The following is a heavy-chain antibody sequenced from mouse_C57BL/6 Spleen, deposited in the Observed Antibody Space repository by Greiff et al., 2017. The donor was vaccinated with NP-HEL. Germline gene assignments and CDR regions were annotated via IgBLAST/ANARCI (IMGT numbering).Heavy chain of an antibody. Sequence: VQLKESGPELVKPGASVKIPCKASGYTFTDYNMDWVKQSHGKSLEWIGDINPNNGGTIYNQKFKGKATLTVDKSSSTAYMELRSLTSEDTAVYYCARTGTGWFAYWGQGTLVTVSA. D-gene: IGHD4-1*01. CDR1: GYTFTDYN. CDR2: INPNNGGT. CDR3: ARTGTGWFAY. J-gene: IGHJ3*01. V-gene: IGHV1-18*01.